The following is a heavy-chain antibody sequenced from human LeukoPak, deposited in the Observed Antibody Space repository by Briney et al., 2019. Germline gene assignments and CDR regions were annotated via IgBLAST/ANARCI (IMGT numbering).Heavy chain of an antibody. J-gene: IGHJ4*02. D-gene: IGHD2/OR15-2a*01. CDR1: GFTFSSYG. CDR2: IRYDGSNK. V-gene: IGHV3-30*02. CDR3: ARQGKNYFHTTLDF. Sequence: GGSLRLSCAASGFTFSSYGMHWVRQAPGKGLEWVAFIRYDGSNKYYADSVKGRFTISRDNAKNSVYLRMNSLRAEDTAVYYCARQGKNYFHTTLDFWGQGTLVTVSS.